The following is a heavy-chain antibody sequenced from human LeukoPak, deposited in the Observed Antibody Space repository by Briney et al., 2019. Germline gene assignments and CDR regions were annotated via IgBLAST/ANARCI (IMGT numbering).Heavy chain of an antibody. CDR1: GGSISSGDYY. J-gene: IGHJ6*02. Sequence: SETLSLTCTVSGGSISSGDYYWSWIRQPPGKGLGWIGYIYYSGSTYNNPSLRSRVTISVDTSKNQFSLKLSSVTAADTAVYYCARDHYDTSGYSNGMDVWGQGTTVTVSS. CDR2: IYYSGST. CDR3: ARDHYDTSGYSNGMDV. V-gene: IGHV4-30-4*01. D-gene: IGHD3-22*01.